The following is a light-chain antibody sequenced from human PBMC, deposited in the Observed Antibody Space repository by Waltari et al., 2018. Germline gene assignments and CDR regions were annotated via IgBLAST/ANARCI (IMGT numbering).Light chain of an antibody. V-gene: IGLV1-51*02. CDR2: EDT. CDR3: GTWDSSLSGAV. J-gene: IGLJ7*01. Sequence: QSVLTQPPSVSAAPGQRVTISCSGGRSNIGNNYVSWYRQFPGKAPKLLIYEDTGRPSGIAGRFSGSKSGTSATLDIAGLQAGDEADYYCGTWDSSLSGAVFGGGTHLTVL. CDR1: RSNIGNNY.